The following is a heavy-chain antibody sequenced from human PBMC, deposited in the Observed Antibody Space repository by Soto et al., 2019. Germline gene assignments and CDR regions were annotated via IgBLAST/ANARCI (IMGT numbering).Heavy chain of an antibody. Sequence: EAQLVESGGGLVQPGGSLRLSCAASGFGFSNYWMHWVRQTPGKGLVWVSRVRTDGSETTYADSVKGRFTISRDNAKNTLYLQMNNLRVEDTAAYFCTRKRVTATGTFGFDLWGQGTMVTVS. CDR2: VRTDGSET. V-gene: IGHV3-74*03. J-gene: IGHJ3*01. CDR3: TRKRVTATGTFGFDL. D-gene: IGHD2-21*02. CDR1: GFGFSNYW.